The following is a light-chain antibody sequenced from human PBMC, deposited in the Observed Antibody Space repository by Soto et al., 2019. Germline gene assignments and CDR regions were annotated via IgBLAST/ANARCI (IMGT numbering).Light chain of an antibody. CDR2: DTF. J-gene: IGKJ4*01. CDR3: QQRSNWPLT. Sequence: EIVLTQSPATLSLSPGERATLSCRASQSVRSYLAWYQQKPGQAPRLLIFDTFNRATGIPARFSGSGSGADFTLTISRLEPEDFAVYYCQQRSNWPLTFGGGTKV. V-gene: IGKV3-11*01. CDR1: QSVRSY.